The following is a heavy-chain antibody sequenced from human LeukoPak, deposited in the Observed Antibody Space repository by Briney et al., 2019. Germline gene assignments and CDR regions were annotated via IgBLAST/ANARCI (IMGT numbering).Heavy chain of an antibody. CDR3: ARRPPVAWESGFDP. D-gene: IGHD1-26*01. J-gene: IGHJ5*02. V-gene: IGHV4-39*01. Sequence: SETLSLTCTASGGSIGSSSYYWGWIRQPPGKGLEWIGSIYYSGSTYYNPSLKSRVTISVDTSKNQFSLKLSSVTAADTAVYFCARRPPVAWESGFDPWGQGTLVTVSS. CDR2: IYYSGST. CDR1: GGSIGSSSYY.